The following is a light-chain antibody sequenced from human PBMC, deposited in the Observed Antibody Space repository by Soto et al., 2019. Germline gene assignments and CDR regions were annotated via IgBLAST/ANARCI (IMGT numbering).Light chain of an antibody. CDR3: QKYNSAPLT. J-gene: IGKJ4*01. CDR2: AAS. CDR1: QGINNN. V-gene: IGKV1-27*01. Sequence: DIQMTQSPSSLSASVGDRVTITCRASQGINNNLAWYQQKPGKVPKVLIYAASTLQSGVPSRFSGSGYGTDFTLTISSLPPEDVATYYCQKYNSAPLTFGGGTKVEIK.